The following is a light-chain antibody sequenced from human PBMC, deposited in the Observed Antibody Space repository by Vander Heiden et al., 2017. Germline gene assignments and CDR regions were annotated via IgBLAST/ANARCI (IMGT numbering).Light chain of an antibody. CDR2: EVS. V-gene: IGKV2D-29*01. CDR1: QGRLYSDGKTY. J-gene: IGKJ4*01. CDR3: MQCVQLPLT. Sequence: DIVVTQTPLSLSVTPGQAASLSCTCSQGRLYSDGKTYLYCYLQKPGQPPQLLIYEVSNRFSGVPDRFSGSGSGTDFTLKSSRVEAEDFGVYYCMQCVQLPLTFGGGSKVEIK.